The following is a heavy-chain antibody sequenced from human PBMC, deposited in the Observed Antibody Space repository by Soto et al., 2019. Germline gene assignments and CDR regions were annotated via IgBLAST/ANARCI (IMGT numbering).Heavy chain of an antibody. J-gene: IGHJ5*02. D-gene: IGHD3-22*01. CDR3: ARLYYDSRGYYWFDP. V-gene: IGHV4-31*03. CDR2: IYYSGST. Sequence: SETLSLTCTVSGGSISSGGYYWSWIRQHPGKGMEWIGYIYYSGSTYYNPSLKSRVTISVDTSKNQFSLKLSSVTAADMAVYYCARLYYDSRGYYWFDPWGQGTLVTVSS. CDR1: GGSISSGGYY.